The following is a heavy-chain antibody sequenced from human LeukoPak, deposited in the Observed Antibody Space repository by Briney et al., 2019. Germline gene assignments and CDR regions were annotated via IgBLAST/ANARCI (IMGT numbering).Heavy chain of an antibody. V-gene: IGHV1-2*02. CDR2: INPNSGGT. CDR3: AREGFGELLTVDY. D-gene: IGHD3-10*01. CDR1: GYTFTGYY. J-gene: IGHJ4*02. Sequence: ASVKVSCKASGYTFTGYYMHWVRQAPGQGLKWMGWINPNSGGTNYAQKLQGRVTMTTDTSTSTAYMELRSLRSDDTAVYYCAREGFGELLTVDYWSQGTLVTVSS.